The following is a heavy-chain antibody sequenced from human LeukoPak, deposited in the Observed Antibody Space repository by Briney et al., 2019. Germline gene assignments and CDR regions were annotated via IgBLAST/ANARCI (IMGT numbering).Heavy chain of an antibody. D-gene: IGHD6-19*01. V-gene: IGHV3-9*01. CDR1: GFTFGSYG. CDR2: ICWNSGSI. CDR3: AQDLGSGRNYYYYGMDV. J-gene: IGHJ6*02. Sequence: GGSLRLSCAASGFTFGSYGIHWIRQAPGKGLGWVSGICWNSGSIGYADSVQGRFTISRDNAKNSLYLQMNSLRAEDTALYYCAQDLGSGRNYYYYGMDVWGQGTTVTVSS.